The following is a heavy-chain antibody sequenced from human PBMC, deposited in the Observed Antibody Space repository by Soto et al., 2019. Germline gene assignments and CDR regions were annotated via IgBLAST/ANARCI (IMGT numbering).Heavy chain of an antibody. CDR3: ARDNRGPKQWLVLRPPYYYYGMDV. V-gene: IGHV3-53*01. Sequence: GGSLRLSCAAFGLTVSGKKYMAWVRQAPGKGLEWVSAPYDIDGTYYADSVKGRFTTSGDSSKTIVYLQMNSLRPDDTAVYYCARDNRGPKQWLVLRPPYYYYGMDVWGQGTTVTVSS. CDR1: GLTVSGKKY. CDR2: PYDIDGT. J-gene: IGHJ6*02. D-gene: IGHD6-19*01.